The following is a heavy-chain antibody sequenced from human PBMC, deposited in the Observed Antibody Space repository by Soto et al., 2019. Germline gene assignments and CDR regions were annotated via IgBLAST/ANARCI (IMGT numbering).Heavy chain of an antibody. CDR1: GFTFISYG. Sequence: GGSLRLSCAASGFTFISYGMHWVSQAPGMGLEWVAVIWSDGSNKYYADSVKGRFTISRDNSKHTLYLQMNSLRAEDTAVYYCARGGAKSCPFCGYYGMDVWGQGTTVTVSS. CDR2: IWSDGSNK. J-gene: IGHJ6*02. CDR3: ARGGAKSCPFCGYYGMDV. V-gene: IGHV3-33*01. D-gene: IGHD3-3*01.